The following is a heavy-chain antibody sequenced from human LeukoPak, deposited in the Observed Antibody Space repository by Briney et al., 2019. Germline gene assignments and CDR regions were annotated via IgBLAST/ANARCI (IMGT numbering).Heavy chain of an antibody. Sequence: SVKVSCKASGGTFSSYAISWVRQAPGQGLEWMGGIIPIFGTANCAQKFQGRVTITADESTSTAYMELSSLRSEDTAVYYCARGNDDQTYYYGSGSLDPWGQGTLVTVSS. CDR3: ARGNDDQTYYYGSGSLDP. CDR2: IIPIFGTA. D-gene: IGHD3-10*01. CDR1: GGTFSSYA. J-gene: IGHJ5*02. V-gene: IGHV1-69*13.